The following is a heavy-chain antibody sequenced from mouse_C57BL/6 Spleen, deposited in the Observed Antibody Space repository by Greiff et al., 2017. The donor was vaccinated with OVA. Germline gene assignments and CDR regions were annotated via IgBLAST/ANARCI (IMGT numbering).Heavy chain of an antibody. CDR2: IYPGSGST. J-gene: IGHJ3*01. D-gene: IGHD2-3*01. V-gene: IGHV1-55*01. CDR3: ARGGYYAWFAY. Sequence: VQLQQPGAELVKPGASVKMSCKASGYTFTSYWITWVKQRPGQGLEWIGHIYPGSGSTNYNENFKSKATLTVDTSSSTAYMQLSSLTSEDSAVYYCARGGYYAWFAYWGQGTLVTVSA. CDR1: GYTFTSYW.